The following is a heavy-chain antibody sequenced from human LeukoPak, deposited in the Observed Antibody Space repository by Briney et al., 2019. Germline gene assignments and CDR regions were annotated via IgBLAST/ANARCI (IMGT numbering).Heavy chain of an antibody. CDR3: AREAAVGTGGFDY. J-gene: IGHJ4*02. V-gene: IGHV4-59*01. D-gene: IGHD6-13*01. CDR1: GGSISAYY. Sequence: SETLSLTCTVSGGSISAYYWSWIRQPPGKGLEWIGYIYNSGSANHNPSLQSRVTILIDTSKKQFSLKVSSVTAADTAVYYCAREAAVGTGGFDYWGQGTLVTVSS. CDR2: IYNSGSA.